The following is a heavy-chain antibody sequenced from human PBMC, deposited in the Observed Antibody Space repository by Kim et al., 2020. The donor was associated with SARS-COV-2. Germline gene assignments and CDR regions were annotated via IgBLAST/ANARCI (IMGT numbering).Heavy chain of an antibody. CDR2: ISGRGST. Sequence: GGSLRLSCAASGFRLSGYDMNWVRLAPGKGLEWVSAISGRGSTYYADSVKGRFTISRENSRSTLSLQMNSLRVEDTAVYYCARVPNYANYVNWFDPWGQGTLVTVSS. V-gene: IGHV3-23*01. CDR1: GFRLSGYD. CDR3: ARVPNYANYVNWFDP. J-gene: IGHJ5*02. D-gene: IGHD4-17*01.